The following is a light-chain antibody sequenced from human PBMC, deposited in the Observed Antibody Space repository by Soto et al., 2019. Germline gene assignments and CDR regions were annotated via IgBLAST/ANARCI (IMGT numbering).Light chain of an antibody. V-gene: IGKV3-15*01. CDR1: QSVSSN. J-gene: IGKJ2*01. CDR2: GAS. CDR3: QQYNYWPPYT. Sequence: EIVMTQSPATLSVSPGERATLSCRASQSVSSNLAWYQQKPGQAPWLLIYGASTRATGIPARFSGSGSGTEFTLTIRSLQSEDFAVYYCQQYNYWPPYTFGQGTKLEIK.